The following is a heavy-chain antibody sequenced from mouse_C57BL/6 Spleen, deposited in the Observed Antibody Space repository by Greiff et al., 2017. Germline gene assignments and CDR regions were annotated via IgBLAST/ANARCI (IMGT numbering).Heavy chain of an antibody. D-gene: IGHD2-2*01. Sequence: QVHVKQPGAELVKPGASVKMSCKASGYTFTSYWITWVKQRPGQGLEWIGDIYPGSGSTNYNEKFKSKATLTVDTSSSTAYMQLSSLTSEDSAVYYCARGGYDEWYFDVWGTGTTVTVSS. CDR1: GYTFTSYW. CDR3: ARGGYDEWYFDV. V-gene: IGHV1-55*01. CDR2: IYPGSGST. J-gene: IGHJ1*03.